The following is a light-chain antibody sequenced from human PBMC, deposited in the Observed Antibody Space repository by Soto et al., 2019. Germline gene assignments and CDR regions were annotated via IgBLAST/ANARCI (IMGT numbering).Light chain of an antibody. Sequence: EIVMTQSPATLSVSPGERATLSCRASQSVSSYLAWYQQKPGQAPRLLIYGASTRATGVSARFSGSGSGTDFTLTISSLQSEDFAVYYCQQYNNWPPYTFGQGTKVDIK. J-gene: IGKJ2*01. V-gene: IGKV3-15*01. CDR1: QSVSSY. CDR2: GAS. CDR3: QQYNNWPPYT.